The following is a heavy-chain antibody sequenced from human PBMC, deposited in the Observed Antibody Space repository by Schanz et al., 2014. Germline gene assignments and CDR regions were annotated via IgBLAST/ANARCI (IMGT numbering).Heavy chain of an antibody. V-gene: IGHV1-18*01. Sequence: QVQLVQSGAEVKKPGSSVKVSCKASGGTFSNYAVSWVRQAPGQGLEWVGWISAYSGNSDYAQKLQGRVTMTTDTSTTTAYLELRSLRSDDTAVYYCARERSYGTYGMDVWGQGTTVTVSS. CDR3: ARERSYGTYGMDV. CDR2: ISAYSGNS. D-gene: IGHD3-16*01. J-gene: IGHJ6*02. CDR1: GGTFSNYA.